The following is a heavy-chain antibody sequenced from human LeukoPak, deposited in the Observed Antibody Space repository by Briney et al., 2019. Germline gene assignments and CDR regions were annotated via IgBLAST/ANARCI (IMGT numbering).Heavy chain of an antibody. CDR2: INHSGST. V-gene: IGHV4-34*01. CDR3: ARSPGGDFDY. CDR1: GGSFSGYY. Sequence: SETLSLTCAVYGGSFSGYYWSWIRQPPGKGLEWIGEINHSGSTNYNPSLKSRVTISVDTSKNQFSLKVTSVTAADTVVYYCARSPGGDFDYWGQGTLVTVSS. D-gene: IGHD3-10*01. J-gene: IGHJ4*02.